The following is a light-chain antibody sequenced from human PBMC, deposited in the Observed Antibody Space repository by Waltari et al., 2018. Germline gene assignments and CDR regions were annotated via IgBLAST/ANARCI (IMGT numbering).Light chain of an antibody. V-gene: IGKV4-1*01. CDR1: KSVLYSSNNKNY. Sequence: DIVMTQSPDSLAVSLGERTTINCKSSKSVLYSSNNKNYLDWYQQKPGQPPKLLIYWASTRESGVPDRFSGSGSGTDFTLTISSLQAEDVAVYYCHQYYSIPQTFGPGTKVDIK. J-gene: IGKJ3*01. CDR2: WAS. CDR3: HQYYSIPQT.